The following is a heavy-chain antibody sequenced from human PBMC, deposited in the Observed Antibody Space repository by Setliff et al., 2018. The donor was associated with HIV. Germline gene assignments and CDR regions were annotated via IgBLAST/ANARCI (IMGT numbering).Heavy chain of an antibody. CDR2: INPNNGGT. CDR1: GYTFTGHY. Sequence: ASVKVSCKASGYTFTGHYMHWVRQAPGQGLEWMGWINPNNGGTNYAQKFQGRVTMTRDTSTSTAYMELSRLRSDDTAVYYCARDYYDSSGYIFFPGLPDYWGQGTLVTVSS. CDR3: ARDYYDSSGYIFFPGLPDY. D-gene: IGHD3-22*01. V-gene: IGHV1-2*02. J-gene: IGHJ4*02.